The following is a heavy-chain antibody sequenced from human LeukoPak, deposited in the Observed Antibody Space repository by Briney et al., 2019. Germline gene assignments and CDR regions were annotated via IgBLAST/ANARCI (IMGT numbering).Heavy chain of an antibody. Sequence: ASVKASCKASGYTFTSYGISWVRQAPGQGLEWMGWISAYNGNPNYAHTLQGRVTMTTDTSTSTAYIELRSLRSDDTAVYYCARDSYDSSGTTFDYWGQGTLVTVSS. CDR3: ARDSYDSSGTTFDY. D-gene: IGHD3-22*01. CDR2: ISAYNGNP. V-gene: IGHV1-18*01. J-gene: IGHJ4*02. CDR1: GYTFTSYG.